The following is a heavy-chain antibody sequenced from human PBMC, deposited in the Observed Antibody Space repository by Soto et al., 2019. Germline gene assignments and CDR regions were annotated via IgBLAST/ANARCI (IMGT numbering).Heavy chain of an antibody. V-gene: IGHV1-18*04. CDR2: ISAYNGNT. D-gene: IGHD4-17*01. CDR3: ARVTPSDYGDYRGQSLDY. Sequence: GASVKVSCKASGYTFTSYGISWVRQAPGQGLEWMGWISAYNGNTNYAQKLQGRVTMTTDTSTSTAYMELRSLRSDDTAVYYCARVTPSDYGDYRGQSLDYWGQGTLVTVSS. CDR1: GYTFTSYG. J-gene: IGHJ4*02.